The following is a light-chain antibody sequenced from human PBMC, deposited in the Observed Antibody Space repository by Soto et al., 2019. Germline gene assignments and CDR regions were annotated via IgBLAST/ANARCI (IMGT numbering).Light chain of an antibody. J-gene: IGKJ1*01. CDR2: GAS. CDR1: QSVDSSF. CDR3: QQYVSSVT. Sequence: EIVLTQSPGSLSLSPGERATLSCRASQSVDSSFFAWYQQKPGQAPRLLIYGASNRATGIQDRFSGSGSGTDFTLTISRLEPEDFAVYYCQQYVSSVTFGQGTKVDIK. V-gene: IGKV3-20*01.